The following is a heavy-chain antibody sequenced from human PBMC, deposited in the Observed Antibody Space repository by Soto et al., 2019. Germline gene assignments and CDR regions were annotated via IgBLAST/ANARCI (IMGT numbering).Heavy chain of an antibody. D-gene: IGHD3-16*01. CDR1: SGFFSTYY. V-gene: IGHV4-34*01. J-gene: IGHJ5*02. Sequence: SQTLCFTCAVDSGFFSTYYCSWTRQPPGKGLEWIGEIHPSGDTDYNPSLSNRVTISLDTSKNQFSLKLTSVTAADTAVYFCSRWRDPHKGGRTWGQG. CDR3: SRWRDPHKGGRT. CDR2: IHPSGDT.